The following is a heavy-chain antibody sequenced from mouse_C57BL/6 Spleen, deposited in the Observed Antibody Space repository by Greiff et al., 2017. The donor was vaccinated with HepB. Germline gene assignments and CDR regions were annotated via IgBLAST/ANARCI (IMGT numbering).Heavy chain of an antibody. D-gene: IGHD2-4*01. V-gene: IGHV1-82*01. CDR3: ARVYYDYDWFAY. CDR2: IYPGDGDT. Sequence: QVQLQQSGPELVKPGASVKISCKASGYEFSSSWMNWVKQRPGKGLEWIGRIYPGDGDTNYNGKFKGKATPTADKSSSTAYMQLSSLTSEDSAVYFCARVYYDYDWFAYWGQGTLVTVSA. J-gene: IGHJ3*01. CDR1: GYEFSSSW.